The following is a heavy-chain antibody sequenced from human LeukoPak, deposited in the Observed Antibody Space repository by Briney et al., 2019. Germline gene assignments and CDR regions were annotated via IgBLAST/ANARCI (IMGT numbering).Heavy chain of an antibody. CDR1: GYTFTDYY. V-gene: IGHV1-2*02. D-gene: IGHD1-26*01. CDR3: ASLGATTIHYYGMDV. CDR2: ISPISGGT. J-gene: IGHJ6*02. Sequence: ASVKVSCKASGYTFTDYYLHWVRQAPGQGLEWMGWISPISGGTNYAQKFQGSVTMTRDASITTVYMELSSLRSDDTAVYYCASLGATTIHYYGMDVWGQGTTVTVSS.